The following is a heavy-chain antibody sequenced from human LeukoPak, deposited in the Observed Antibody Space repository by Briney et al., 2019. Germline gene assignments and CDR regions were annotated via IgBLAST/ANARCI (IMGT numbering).Heavy chain of an antibody. CDR3: ARYRNYDFWSGFLGKYFDY. CDR2: IYYSGST. J-gene: IGHJ4*02. CDR1: GGSISSYY. D-gene: IGHD3-3*01. V-gene: IGHV4-59*12. Sequence: PSETLSLTCTVSGGSISSYYWSWIRQPPGKGLEWIGSIYYSGSTYYNPSLKSRVTISVDTSKNQFSLKLSSVTAADTAVYYCARYRNYDFWSGFLGKYFDYWGQGTLVTVSS.